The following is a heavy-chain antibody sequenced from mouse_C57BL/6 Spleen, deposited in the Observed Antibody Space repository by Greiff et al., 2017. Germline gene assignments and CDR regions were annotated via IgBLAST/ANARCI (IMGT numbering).Heavy chain of an antibody. CDR3: VNLYYGSYGYAMDY. D-gene: IGHD2-1*01. CDR2: IRSKSNNYAT. J-gene: IGHJ4*01. CDR1: GFSFNTYA. V-gene: IGHV10-1*01. Sequence: EVKLVESGGGLVQPKGSLKLSCAASGFSFNTYAMNWVRQAPGKGLEWVARIRSKSNNYATYYADSVKDRFTISRDDSESMLYLQMSNLTTEDTAMYYCVNLYYGSYGYAMDYWGQGTSVTVSS.